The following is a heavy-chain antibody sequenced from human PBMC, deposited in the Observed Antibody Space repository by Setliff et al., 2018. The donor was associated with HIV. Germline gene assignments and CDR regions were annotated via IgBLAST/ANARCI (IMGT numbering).Heavy chain of an antibody. CDR2: ITHSGST. Sequence: KPSETLSLTCAVYGESFSDYYWSWIRQPPGKGLEWIGEITHSGSTNYNPSLKSRVTISVDTSKNQFSLKLTSVTAADTAVYYCARGRDYVWGSYRPRRYYXYNMDVWGKGTTVTVS. J-gene: IGHJ6*03. CDR3: ARGRDYVWGSYRPRRYYXYNMDV. D-gene: IGHD3-16*02. CDR1: GESFSDYY. V-gene: IGHV4-34*01.